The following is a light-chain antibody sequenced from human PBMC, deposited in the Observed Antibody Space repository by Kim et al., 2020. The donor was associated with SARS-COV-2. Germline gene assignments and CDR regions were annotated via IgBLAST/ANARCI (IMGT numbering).Light chain of an antibody. CDR1: QDIANS. CDR2: AAS. CDR3: QKYNSAPWT. J-gene: IGKJ1*01. Sequence: ASFGYRVTITCRASQDIANSLAWYQQKPGKVPNLLIYAASTLQSGVPSRFSGSGSGTQFTLTIGSLQTEDVATYYCQKYNSAPWTFGPGTKVDIK. V-gene: IGKV1-27*01.